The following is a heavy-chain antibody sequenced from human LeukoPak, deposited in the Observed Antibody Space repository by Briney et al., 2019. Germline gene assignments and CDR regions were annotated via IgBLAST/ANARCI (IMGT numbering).Heavy chain of an antibody. CDR2: IYYSGST. V-gene: IGHV4-59*01. D-gene: IGHD1-26*01. CDR3: ARDSGSGSYYFDY. Sequence: SETLSLTCTVSGGSISSYYWSWFRQPPGKGLEWIGYIYYSGSTNYNPSLKSRVTISVDTSKNQFSLKLSSVTAADTAVYYCARDSGSGSYYFDYWGQGTLVTVSS. J-gene: IGHJ4*02. CDR1: GGSISSYY.